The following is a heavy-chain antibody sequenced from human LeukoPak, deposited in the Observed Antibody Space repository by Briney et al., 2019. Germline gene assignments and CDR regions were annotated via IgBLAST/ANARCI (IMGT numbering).Heavy chain of an antibody. V-gene: IGHV3-30*18. J-gene: IGHJ6*02. CDR1: GFTFSSYG. Sequence: GGSLRLSCAASGFTFSSYGMHWVRQAPGKGLEWVAVISYDGSNKYYADSVKGRFTISRDNSKNTLYLQMNSLRAEDTAVYYCAKDLNHSRYSGWCPAYYYGMDVWGQGTTVTVSS. D-gene: IGHD6-19*01. CDR3: AKDLNHSRYSGWCPAYYYGMDV. CDR2: ISYDGSNK.